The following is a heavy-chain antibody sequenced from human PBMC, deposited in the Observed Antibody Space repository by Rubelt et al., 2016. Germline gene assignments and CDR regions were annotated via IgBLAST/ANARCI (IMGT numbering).Heavy chain of an antibody. CDR2: IYHSGST. CDR3: ASLPYYYDSSRR. CDR1: GGSISSSNW. J-gene: IGHJ4*02. V-gene: IGHV4-4*02. D-gene: IGHD3-22*01. Sequence: QVQLQESGPGLVKPSGTLSLTCAVSGGSISSSNWWSWVRQPPGKGLEWIGEIYHSGSTSYNPSLKGRVTRSVDTSKNQFSLKLSSVTAADTAGYYCASLPYYYDSSRRWGQGTLVTVSS.